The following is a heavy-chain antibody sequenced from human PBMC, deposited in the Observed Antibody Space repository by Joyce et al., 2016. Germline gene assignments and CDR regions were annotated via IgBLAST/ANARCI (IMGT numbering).Heavy chain of an antibody. CDR2: IYAGNGNT. CDR1: ENTFTSSS. J-gene: IGHJ5*01. CDR3: ARGPATIFWFDS. V-gene: IGHV1-3*05. Sequence: QVHLVQSGAEEKKPGASVKISCKSSENTFTSSSMHWVRQAPGQRLEWMGWIYAGNGNTRSAQKFQGRVAITRDTSARIVYMELSGLTSEDTAVYFCARGPATIFWFDSWGQGTLVTVSS. D-gene: IGHD2-2*01.